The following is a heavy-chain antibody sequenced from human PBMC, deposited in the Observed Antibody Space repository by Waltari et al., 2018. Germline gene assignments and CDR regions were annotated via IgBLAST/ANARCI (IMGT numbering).Heavy chain of an antibody. J-gene: IGHJ4*02. CDR2: ISSSSSYI. V-gene: IGHV3-21*01. CDR1: GFTFSSYI. CDR3: ARRGDYHTKDFDY. Sequence: EVQLVESGGGLVKPGGSVRLSRAASGFTFSSYIMNWLRRAPGKGLEWVSSISSSSSYIYYADSVKGRFTISSDNAKNSLYLQMNSLRAEDTAVYYCARRGDYHTKDFDYWGQGTLVTVSS. D-gene: IGHD4-17*01.